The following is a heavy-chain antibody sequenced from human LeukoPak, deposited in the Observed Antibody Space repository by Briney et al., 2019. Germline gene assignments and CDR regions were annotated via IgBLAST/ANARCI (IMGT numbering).Heavy chain of an antibody. D-gene: IGHD6-19*01. CDR3: ARGGRSGWYDWLDP. J-gene: IGHJ5*02. Sequence: SETLSLTSAVYGGSFSGYYWSWIRQPPGKGLEWIGEINHSVSTNYNPSLKSRVTISVDTPKNQFSLKLSSGPAADAAVYYCARGGRSGWYDWLDPWGQGTLVRVPS. CDR1: GGSFSGYY. V-gene: IGHV4-34*01. CDR2: INHSVST.